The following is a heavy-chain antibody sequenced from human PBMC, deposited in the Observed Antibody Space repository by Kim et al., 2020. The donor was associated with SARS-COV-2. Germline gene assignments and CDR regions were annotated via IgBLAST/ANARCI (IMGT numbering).Heavy chain of an antibody. J-gene: IGHJ6*03. V-gene: IGHV3-33*01. CDR2: IWYDGSNK. Sequence: GGSLRLSCAASGFTFSSYGMHWVRQAPGKGLEWVAVIWYDGSNKYYADSVKGRFTISRDNSKNTLYLQMNSLRAEDTAVYYCARDGGYSSSWYYYYYYMDVWGQGTTVTVSS. CDR3: ARDGGYSSSWYYYYYYMDV. CDR1: GFTFSSYG. D-gene: IGHD6-13*01.